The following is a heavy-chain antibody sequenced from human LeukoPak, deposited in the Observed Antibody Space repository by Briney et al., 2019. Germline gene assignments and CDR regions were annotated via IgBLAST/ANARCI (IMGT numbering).Heavy chain of an antibody. CDR1: GDSISRNY. CDR2: FYYRGST. D-gene: IGHD5-24*01. Sequence: SETLSLTCSVSGDSISRNYWTWIRQPPGKGLECIGHFYYRGSTNYNPSLKSRVTISADTSKNQFSLKLTSVTAADTAVYYCADRDGVYWGQGILVTVSS. V-gene: IGHV4-59*01. CDR3: ADRDGVY. J-gene: IGHJ4*02.